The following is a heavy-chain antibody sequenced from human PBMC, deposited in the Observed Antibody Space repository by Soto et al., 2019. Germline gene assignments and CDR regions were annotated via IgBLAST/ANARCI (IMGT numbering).Heavy chain of an antibody. V-gene: IGHV4-61*08. Sequence: SETLSLTCTVSGGSVSSGDYFWSWLRQSPGKRLEWIAYIYYSGSTNYNPSLKSRATISVDTSKSQVSLTLTSMTAADAALYYCARAPNYYYYGFDVWGQGTAVTVSS. J-gene: IGHJ6*02. CDR2: IYYSGST. CDR3: ARAPNYYYYGFDV. D-gene: IGHD3-10*01. CDR1: GGSVSSGDYF.